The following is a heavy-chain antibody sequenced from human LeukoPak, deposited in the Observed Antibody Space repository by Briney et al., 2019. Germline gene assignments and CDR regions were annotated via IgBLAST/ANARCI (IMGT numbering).Heavy chain of an antibody. V-gene: IGHV3-30*18. CDR1: GFTFSSHG. CDR2: ISYDGSNK. CDR3: AKDLRGYCSSTSCWFYYYYGMDV. D-gene: IGHD2-2*01. Sequence: GGSLRLSCAASGFTFSSHGMHWVRQAPGKGLEWVAVISYDGSNKYYADSVKGRFTISRDNSKNTLYLQMNSLRAEDTAVYYCAKDLRGYCSSTSCWFYYYYGMDVWGQGTTVTVSS. J-gene: IGHJ6*02.